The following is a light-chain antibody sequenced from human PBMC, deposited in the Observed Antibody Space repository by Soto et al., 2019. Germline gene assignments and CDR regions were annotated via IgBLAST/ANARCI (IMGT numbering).Light chain of an antibody. CDR2: DVS. CDR3: SSYTISSTLE. CDR1: SSDIGAYNY. Sequence: QSALTQPASVSGSPGQSIAISCTGTSSDIGAYNYVSWYQQYPGKAPKLIIYDVSIRPSGVSDRFSGSKSGNTASLTISGLQAEDEADYYCSSYTISSTLEIGGGTKLTVL. J-gene: IGLJ2*01. V-gene: IGLV2-14*03.